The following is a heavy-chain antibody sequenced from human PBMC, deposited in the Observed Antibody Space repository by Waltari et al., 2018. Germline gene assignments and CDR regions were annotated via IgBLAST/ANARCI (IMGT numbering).Heavy chain of an antibody. J-gene: IGHJ6*03. CDR2: IKSKTDGGTT. D-gene: IGHD6-13*01. Sequence: EVQLVESGGGLVKPGGSLRLSCAASGFTFSNAWMSWVRQAPGKGLEWVGRIKSKTDGGTTDYAAPVKGRFTISRDDSKNTLYLQMNSLKTEDTAVYYCTTDRWGYSSSWYESFYYYYYMDVWGKGTTVTVSS. CDR1: GFTFSNAW. V-gene: IGHV3-15*01. CDR3: TTDRWGYSSSWYESFYYYYYMDV.